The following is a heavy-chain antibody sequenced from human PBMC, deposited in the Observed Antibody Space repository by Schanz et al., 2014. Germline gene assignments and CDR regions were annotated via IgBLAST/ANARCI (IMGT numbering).Heavy chain of an antibody. CDR1: GGSIRGYY. D-gene: IGHD4-4*01. V-gene: IGHV4-59*08. Sequence: QVQLQESGPGLVKPSETLSLTCTVSGGSIRGYYCSWIRQPPGKGLEWIGYVHSSGSTNYNSSLKGRVTITVDPSKNQFPLKLRFVTAADTAVYYCARHLPGGYNNHGWFDPWGQGTLVTVSS. CDR2: VHSSGST. CDR3: ARHLPGGYNNHGWFDP. J-gene: IGHJ5*02.